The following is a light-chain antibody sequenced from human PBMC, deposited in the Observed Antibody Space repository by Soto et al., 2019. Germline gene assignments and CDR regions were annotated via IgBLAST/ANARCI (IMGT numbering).Light chain of an antibody. Sequence: DIQMTQSPSTLSASVGDRVTITCRASQSITTWLAWYQQKPGKAPKLLIYKATNLQSGVPSRFSGSGSGTEFSLAISSLQPEDFAIYYCQQYYSYPRTFGQGTKVEIK. J-gene: IGKJ1*01. CDR1: QSITTW. CDR2: KAT. CDR3: QQYYSYPRT. V-gene: IGKV1-5*03.